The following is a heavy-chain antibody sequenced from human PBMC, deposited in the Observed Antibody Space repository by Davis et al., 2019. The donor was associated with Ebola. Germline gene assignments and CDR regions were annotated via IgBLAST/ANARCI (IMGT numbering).Heavy chain of an antibody. Sequence: GESLKISCVASGFTFSMYGMNWVRQAPGKGLEWVAHISPGRREKLDVDSVKGRFTITRDNAKNSLSLQMNNLRAEDTAVYYCAKDYHDYGDSTHTLDSWGQGTLVTVSS. CDR2: ISPGRREK. V-gene: IGHV3-7*04. J-gene: IGHJ4*02. D-gene: IGHD4-17*01. CDR1: GFTFSMYG. CDR3: AKDYHDYGDSTHTLDS.